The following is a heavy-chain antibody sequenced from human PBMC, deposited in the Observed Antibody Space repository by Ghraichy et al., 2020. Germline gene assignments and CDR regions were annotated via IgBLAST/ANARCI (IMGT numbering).Heavy chain of an antibody. V-gene: IGHV4-61*01. CDR3: ARDRLLWFGEERFDP. J-gene: IGHJ5*02. Sequence: ETLSLPCTVSGGSVSSGSYYWSWLRQPPGKGLEWIGYIYYSGSTNYNPSLKSRVTISVDTSKNQFSLKLSSVTAADTAVYYCARDRLLWFGEERFDPWGQGTLVTVSS. CDR1: GGSVSSGSYY. D-gene: IGHD3-10*01. CDR2: IYYSGST.